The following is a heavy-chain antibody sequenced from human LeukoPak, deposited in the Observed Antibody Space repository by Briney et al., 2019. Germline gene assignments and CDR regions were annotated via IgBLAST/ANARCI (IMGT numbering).Heavy chain of an antibody. CDR2: IKPKTDGETT. J-gene: IGHJ4*02. D-gene: IGHD2-21*01. V-gene: IGHV3-15*07. CDR3: ITPLPYSAQ. Sequence: PVRSLRLPCAASGFTSSNAYMNWVRQAPGKGLKCVGRIKPKTDGETTEYAAHVKDTFSISRDDSKSMMYLQMNSPKTEDTAVYYCITPLPYSAQGGQGTLVTVSS. CDR1: GFTSSNAY.